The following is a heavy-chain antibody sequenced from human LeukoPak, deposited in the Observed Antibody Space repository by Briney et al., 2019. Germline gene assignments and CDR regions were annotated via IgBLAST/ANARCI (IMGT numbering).Heavy chain of an antibody. CDR3: AASLPNIVVVPAAKGPFGS. Sequence: GGSLRLTCAASGFTFSNYAMSWVRQAPGKGLEWVSGINGGGGGGTFHADSVRGRFAISRDNSKNTLYLQMSSLRAEDTAVYYCAASLPNIVVVPAAKGPFGSWGQGTLVTVSS. J-gene: IGHJ5*02. CDR1: GFTFSNYA. D-gene: IGHD2-2*01. V-gene: IGHV3-23*01. CDR2: INGGGGGGT.